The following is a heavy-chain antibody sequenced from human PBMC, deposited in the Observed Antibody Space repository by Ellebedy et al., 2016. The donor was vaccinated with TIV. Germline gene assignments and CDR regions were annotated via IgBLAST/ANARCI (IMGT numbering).Heavy chain of an antibody. CDR2: IYYSGST. D-gene: IGHD5-18*01. CDR3: AVEGGTAIII. CDR1: GGSLSSGDYY. Sequence: MPSETLSLTCPVSGGSLSSGDYYWSWIRQPPGKGLEWIGYIYYSGSTYYNPSLKSRVTISVATSKNQFTLKLSSVTAADTAVYYCAVEGGTAIIIWGQGTLVTVSS. J-gene: IGHJ4*02. V-gene: IGHV4-30-4*08.